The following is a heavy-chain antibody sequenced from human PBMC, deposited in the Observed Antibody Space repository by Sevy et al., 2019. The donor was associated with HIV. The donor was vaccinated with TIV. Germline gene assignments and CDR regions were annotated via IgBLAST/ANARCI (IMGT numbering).Heavy chain of an antibody. V-gene: IGHV1-2*02. Sequence: ASVKVSCKASGYTFTGYYMHWVRQAPGQGLEWMGWINPNSRGTNYAQKFQGRVTMTRDTSISTAYMELSRLRSDDTAVYYCARVMITFGGVIAPFDYWGQGTLVTVSS. D-gene: IGHD3-16*02. CDR2: INPNSRGT. J-gene: IGHJ4*02. CDR3: ARVMITFGGVIAPFDY. CDR1: GYTFTGYY.